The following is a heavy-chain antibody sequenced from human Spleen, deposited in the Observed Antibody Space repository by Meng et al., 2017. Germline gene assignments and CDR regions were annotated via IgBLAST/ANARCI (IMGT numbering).Heavy chain of an antibody. D-gene: IGHD2-2*03. CDR1: GFTFSSYA. J-gene: IGHJ3*02. CDR2: ISGSGGST. V-gene: IGHV3-23*01. Sequence: GGSLRLSCAASGFTFSSYAMSWVRQAPGKGLEWVSAISGSGGSTYYADSVKGRFTISRDNSKNTLYLQMNSLRAEDTAVYYCAKGGYCSSSTCYSADAFDIWGQGTMVTVSS. CDR3: AKGGYCSSSTCYSADAFDI.